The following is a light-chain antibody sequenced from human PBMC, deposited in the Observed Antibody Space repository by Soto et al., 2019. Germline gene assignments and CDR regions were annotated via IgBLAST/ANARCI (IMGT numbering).Light chain of an antibody. Sequence: DIQLTQSPPSLSASVGDRVAITCWASQGLSSYLAGYQQKPGTAPTLLSDSASTLQRVGPSRFSGRGSETDFTLTSSSLQPADFATYSCQQLPSDPLTFGGGTKVEIK. CDR3: QQLPSDPLT. V-gene: IGKV1-9*01. CDR1: QGLSSY. CDR2: SAS. J-gene: IGKJ4*01.